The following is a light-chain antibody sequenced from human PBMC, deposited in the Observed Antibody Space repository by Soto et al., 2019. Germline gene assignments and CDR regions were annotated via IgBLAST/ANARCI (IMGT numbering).Light chain of an antibody. V-gene: IGKV3-15*01. J-gene: IGKJ1*01. CDR2: GAS. Sequence: ELVLPESPGTLSVSPGERATLSCRASENLNTSLAWYQQRPGQAPRLLIYGASTRATGVPARFTGSGSGTDFTLTISSLQFEDFAVYFCQQYNNWSPWTFGQGTKVDI. CDR3: QQYNNWSPWT. CDR1: ENLNTS.